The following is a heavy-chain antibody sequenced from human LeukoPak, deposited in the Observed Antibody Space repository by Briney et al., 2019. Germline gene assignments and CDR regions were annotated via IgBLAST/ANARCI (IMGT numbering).Heavy chain of an antibody. CDR1: GGSISSYY. V-gene: IGHV4-59*01. Sequence: PSETLSLTCTVSGGSISSYYWSWIRQPPGKGLEWIGYIYYSGSTNYNPSLKSRVTISVDTSKNQFSLKLSSVTAADTAVYYCARKQEGLLWFGELPGGDAFDIWGQGTMVTVSS. D-gene: IGHD3-10*01. CDR3: ARKQEGLLWFGELPGGDAFDI. CDR2: IYYSGST. J-gene: IGHJ3*02.